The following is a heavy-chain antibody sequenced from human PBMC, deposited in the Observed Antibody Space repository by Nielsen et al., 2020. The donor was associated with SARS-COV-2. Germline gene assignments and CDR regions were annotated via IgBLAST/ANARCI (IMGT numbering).Heavy chain of an antibody. D-gene: IGHD5-12*01. J-gene: IGHJ4*02. CDR2: IYPGDSDT. CDR3: ARHTEGSGYDMGVDY. V-gene: IGHV5-51*01. Sequence: KVSCKGSGYSFTSYWIGWVRQMPGKGLEWMGIIYPGDSDTNYSPSFQGHVTISADKSISTAYLQWSSLKASDTAMYYCARHTEGSGYDMGVDYWGQGTLVTVSS. CDR1: GYSFTSYW.